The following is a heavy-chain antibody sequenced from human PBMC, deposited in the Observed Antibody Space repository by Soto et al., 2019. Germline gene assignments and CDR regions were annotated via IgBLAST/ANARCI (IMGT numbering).Heavy chain of an antibody. CDR1: GGTFSSYA. CDR2: IIPIFGTA. J-gene: IGHJ6*02. V-gene: IGHV1-69*06. Sequence: ASVKVSCKASGGTFSSYAISWVRQAPGQGLEWMGGIIPIFGTANYAQKFQGRVTITADKSTSTAYMELSSLRSEDTAVYYCARGADIVATTHYYYYGMGVWGQGTTVTVSS. D-gene: IGHD5-12*01. CDR3: ARGADIVATTHYYYYGMGV.